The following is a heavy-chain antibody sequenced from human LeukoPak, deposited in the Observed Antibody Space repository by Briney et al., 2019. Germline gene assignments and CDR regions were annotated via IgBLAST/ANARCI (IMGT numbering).Heavy chain of an antibody. V-gene: IGHV3-30*02. CDR2: IRYDGSNK. J-gene: IGHJ4*02. Sequence: PGGSLRLSCAASGFTFSSYGMHWVRQAPGKGLEWVAFIRYDGSNKYYADSVKGRFTISRDNSKNTLYLQMNSLRAEDTAVYYCAKDSLVRRGIAARRLVYYFDYWGQGTLVTVSS. D-gene: IGHD6-6*01. CDR1: GFTFSSYG. CDR3: AKDSLVRRGIAARRLVYYFDY.